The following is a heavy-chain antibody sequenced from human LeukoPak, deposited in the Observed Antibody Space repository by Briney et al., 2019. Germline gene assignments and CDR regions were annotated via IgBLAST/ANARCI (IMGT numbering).Heavy chain of an antibody. CDR1: GFTFDDYA. CDR3: AKDRRRGAVAGSFDY. J-gene: IGHJ4*02. D-gene: IGHD6-19*01. V-gene: IGHV3-9*01. Sequence: GGSLRLSCAAPGFTFDDYAMHWVRQAPGKGLEWVSGISWNSGSIGYADSVKGRFTISRDNAKNSLYLQMNSLRAEDTALYYCAKDRRRGAVAGSFDYWGQGTLVTVSS. CDR2: ISWNSGSI.